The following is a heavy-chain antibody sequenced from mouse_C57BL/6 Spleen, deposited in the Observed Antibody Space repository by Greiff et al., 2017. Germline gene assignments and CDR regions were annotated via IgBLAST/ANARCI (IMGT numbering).Heavy chain of an antibody. Sequence: QVQLQQSGAELVMPGASVKLSCKASGYTFTSYWMPWVKQRPGQGLEWIGEIDPSGSYTNYNQKFKGKSTLTVDKSSSTAYMQLSSLTSEDSAVYYCARDICNFYYFDYWGQGTTLTVSS. D-gene: IGHD2-1*01. CDR2: IDPSGSYT. CDR1: GYTFTSYW. V-gene: IGHV1-69*01. J-gene: IGHJ2*01. CDR3: ARDICNFYYFDY.